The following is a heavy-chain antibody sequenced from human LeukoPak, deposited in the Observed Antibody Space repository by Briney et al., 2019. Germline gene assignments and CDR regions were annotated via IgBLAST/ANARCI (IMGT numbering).Heavy chain of an antibody. V-gene: IGHV4-34*01. CDR3: ARVRPGYSYGRGLFDY. J-gene: IGHJ4*02. CDR1: GGSFSGYY. Sequence: SETLSLTCAVYGGSFSGYYWSWIRQPPGKGLEWIGEINHSGSTNYNPSLKSRVTISVDTSKNQFSLKLSSVTAADTAVYYCARVRPGYSYGRGLFDYWGQGTLVTVSP. CDR2: INHSGST. D-gene: IGHD5-18*01.